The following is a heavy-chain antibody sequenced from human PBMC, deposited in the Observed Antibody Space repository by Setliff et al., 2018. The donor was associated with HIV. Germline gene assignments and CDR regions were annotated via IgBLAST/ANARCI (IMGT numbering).Heavy chain of an antibody. Sequence: GASVKVSCKSSAGSFSIFAINWVRQAPGQGLEWMGGMMTIFSTANYARKFQGRVTITRDTSATTAYMELSSLRSEDTAIFYCAREPIGGDDAFDIWGQGTMVTVSS. CDR3: AREPIGGDDAFDI. CDR2: MMTIFSTA. V-gene: IGHV1-69*05. J-gene: IGHJ3*02. CDR1: AGSFSIFA. D-gene: IGHD2-21*02.